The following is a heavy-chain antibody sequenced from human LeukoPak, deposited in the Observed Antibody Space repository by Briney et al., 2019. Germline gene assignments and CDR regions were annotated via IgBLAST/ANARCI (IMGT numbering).Heavy chain of an antibody. CDR1: GGSISSGDYY. CDR2: IYYSGST. J-gene: IGHJ3*02. V-gene: IGHV4-39*01. CDR3: ARLHPDDAFDI. Sequence: SQTLSLTCTVSGGSISSGDYYWSWIRQPPGKGLEWIGSIYYSGSTDYNPSLKSRVTKSVDTSKNQFSLKLSFVSAADTAVYYCARLHPDDAFDIWGQGTMVTVSS.